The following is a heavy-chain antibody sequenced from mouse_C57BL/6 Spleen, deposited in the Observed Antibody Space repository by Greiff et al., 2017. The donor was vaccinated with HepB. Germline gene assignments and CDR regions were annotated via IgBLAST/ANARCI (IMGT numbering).Heavy chain of an antibody. J-gene: IGHJ4*01. CDR3: ARSYYSNYVPMDY. Sequence: QVQLQQSGAELVRPGTSVKVSCKASGYAFTNYLIEWVKQRPGQGLEWIGVINPGSGGTNYNEKFKGKATLTADKSSSTAYMQLSSLTSEDSAVYVCARSYYSNYVPMDYWGQGTSVTVSS. V-gene: IGHV1-54*01. CDR2: INPGSGGT. CDR1: GYAFTNYL. D-gene: IGHD2-5*01.